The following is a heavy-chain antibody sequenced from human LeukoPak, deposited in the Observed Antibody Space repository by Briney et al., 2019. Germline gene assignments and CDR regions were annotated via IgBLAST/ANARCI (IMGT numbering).Heavy chain of an antibody. CDR1: GLTLSGYW. Sequence: GGSLRPSCAASGLTLSGYWMHWVRQAPGKGLVWVSRINGDASSTSYAASVKGRFTISRDNAKSTLYLQMNSLRVEDTAVYYCARARGNTYGYFEYWGQGTLVTVSS. V-gene: IGHV3-74*01. J-gene: IGHJ4*02. CDR3: ARARGNTYGYFEY. D-gene: IGHD5-18*01. CDR2: INGDASST.